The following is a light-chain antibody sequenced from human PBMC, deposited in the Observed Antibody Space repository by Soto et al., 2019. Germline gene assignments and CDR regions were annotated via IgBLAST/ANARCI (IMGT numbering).Light chain of an antibody. CDR2: AAS. J-gene: IGKJ4*01. CDR3: QQYNNWPLT. V-gene: IGKV1-17*01. CDR1: QGIRND. Sequence: QMTQSPSSLSASVGDSVTITCXASQGIRNDLGWYQQRPGKAPKRLIYAASTLQPGVPSRFSGSGSGTDFTLTISSLQSEDFAVYYCQQYNNWPLTFGGGTKVDIK.